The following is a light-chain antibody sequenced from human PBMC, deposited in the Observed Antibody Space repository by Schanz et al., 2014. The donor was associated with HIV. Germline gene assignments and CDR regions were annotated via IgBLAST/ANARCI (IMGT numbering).Light chain of an antibody. CDR2: EAS. J-gene: IGLJ3*02. V-gene: IGLV2-23*01. Sequence: QSALTQPASVSGSPGQSITISCTGTRSGGGTSKLVSWFQQPPGQVPKLIVYEASKPPSGVSNRFSGSKSGNTASLTISGLQAEDEADYYCQSYDSGLRGWVFGGGTKLTVL. CDR3: QSYDSGLRGWV. CDR1: RSGGGTSKL.